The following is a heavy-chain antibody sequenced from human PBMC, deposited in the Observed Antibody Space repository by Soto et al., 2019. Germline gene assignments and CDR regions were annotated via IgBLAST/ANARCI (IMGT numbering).Heavy chain of an antibody. CDR1: GYSFTSYW. Sequence: GESLKISCKGSGYSFTSYWIGWVRQMPGKGLEWMGIIYPGDSDTRYSPSFQGQVTISADKSISTAYLQWSSLKASDTAMYYCARLYYDFWSGYFYYMDVWGKGTTVTVSS. V-gene: IGHV5-51*01. CDR3: ARLYYDFWSGYFYYMDV. CDR2: IYPGDSDT. J-gene: IGHJ6*03. D-gene: IGHD3-3*01.